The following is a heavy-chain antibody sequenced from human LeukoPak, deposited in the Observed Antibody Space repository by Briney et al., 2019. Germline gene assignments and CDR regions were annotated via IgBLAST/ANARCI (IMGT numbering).Heavy chain of an antibody. V-gene: IGHV3-74*01. CDR1: GFTFSSYW. CDR3: ARDVSYGSGTHYVDY. D-gene: IGHD3-10*01. Sequence: QTGGSLRLSCAASGFTFSSYWMHWVRQAPGKGLVWVSRINSDGSRTSYADSVKGRFTISRDNAKNTLYLQMNSLRAEDTAVYYCARDVSYGSGTHYVDYWGQGTLVTVSS. J-gene: IGHJ4*02. CDR2: INSDGSRT.